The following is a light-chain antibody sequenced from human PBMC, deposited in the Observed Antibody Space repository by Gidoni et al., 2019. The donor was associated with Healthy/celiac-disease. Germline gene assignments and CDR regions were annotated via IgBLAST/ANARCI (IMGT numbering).Light chain of an antibody. Sequence: DIQLTQSPSPVSASVGDRVTITCRASQGISNWLAWYQQKPGQAPKLLIYAASSLQSGVTSRFSGSGSGTDFTLTISSLQPEDFATYYCQQANSFPLYTFGQGTKLEIK. V-gene: IGKV1-12*01. CDR1: QGISNW. CDR2: AAS. CDR3: QQANSFPLYT. J-gene: IGKJ2*01.